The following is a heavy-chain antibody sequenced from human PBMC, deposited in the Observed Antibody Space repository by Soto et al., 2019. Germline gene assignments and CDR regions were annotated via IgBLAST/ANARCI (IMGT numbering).Heavy chain of an antibody. D-gene: IGHD6-19*01. Sequence: PGGSLRLSCAASGFTFSSYGMHWVRQAPGKGLEWVAVISYDGSNKYYADSVKGRFTISRDNSKNTLYLQMNSLRAEDTAVYYCAKDIAPKTIAVAHNWFDPWGQGTLVTVSS. CDR1: GFTFSSYG. V-gene: IGHV3-30*18. J-gene: IGHJ5*02. CDR2: ISYDGSNK. CDR3: AKDIAPKTIAVAHNWFDP.